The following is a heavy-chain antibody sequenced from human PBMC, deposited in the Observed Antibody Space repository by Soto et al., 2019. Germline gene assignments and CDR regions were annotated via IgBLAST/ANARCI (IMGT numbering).Heavy chain of an antibody. CDR1: GFTFSSYG. D-gene: IGHD6-13*01. CDR2: ISYDGSNK. V-gene: IGHV3-30*18. Sequence: GGSLRLSCAASGFTFSSYGMHWVRQAPGKGLEWVAVISYDGSNKYYADSVKGRFTISRDNSKNTLYLQMNSLRAEDTAVYYCAKEKYSSSWLAGPDYYYGMDVWGQGTTVTVSS. J-gene: IGHJ6*02. CDR3: AKEKYSSSWLAGPDYYYGMDV.